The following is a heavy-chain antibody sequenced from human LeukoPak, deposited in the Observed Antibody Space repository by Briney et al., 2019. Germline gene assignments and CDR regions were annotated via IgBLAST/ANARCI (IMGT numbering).Heavy chain of an antibody. J-gene: IGHJ4*02. CDR2: ISWNSGSI. Sequence: GRSLRLSCAASGFTFDDYAMHWVRQAPGKGLEWVSGISWNSGSIGYADSVKGRFTISRDNAKNSLYLQMNSLRAEDMALYYCAKDISRWRVYYFDYWGQGTLVTVSS. D-gene: IGHD6-19*01. CDR3: AKDISRWRVYYFDY. CDR1: GFTFDDYA. V-gene: IGHV3-9*03.